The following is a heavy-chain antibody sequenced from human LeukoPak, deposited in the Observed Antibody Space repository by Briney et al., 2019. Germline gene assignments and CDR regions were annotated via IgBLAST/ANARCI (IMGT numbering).Heavy chain of an antibody. V-gene: IGHV3-7*03. D-gene: IGHD3-16*01. CDR1: GFTFSSYW. J-gene: IGHJ6*02. CDR2: INHNGNVN. Sequence: GGSLRLSCAASGFTFSSYWMNWARQAPGKGLEWVASINHNGNVNYYVDSVKGRFTISRDNAKNSLYLPMSNLRAEDTAVYFCARGGGLDVWGQGATVTVSS. CDR3: ARGGGLDV.